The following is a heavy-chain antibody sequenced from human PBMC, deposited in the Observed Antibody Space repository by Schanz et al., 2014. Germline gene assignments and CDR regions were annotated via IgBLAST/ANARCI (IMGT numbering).Heavy chain of an antibody. CDR1: RSTFSSYT. Sequence: QVQLVQSGAEVKKPGSSVKVSCKASRSTFSSYTISWVRQARGQGLEWVGMINPSGGSTTYAQKFQGRVTMTRDTSTSTVYMELSSLRSEDTAVYYCARDGVDAAAGGNYWGQGTLVNGSS. V-gene: IGHV1-46*03. CDR2: INPSGGST. J-gene: IGHJ4*02. CDR3: ARDGVDAAAGGNY. D-gene: IGHD6-13*01.